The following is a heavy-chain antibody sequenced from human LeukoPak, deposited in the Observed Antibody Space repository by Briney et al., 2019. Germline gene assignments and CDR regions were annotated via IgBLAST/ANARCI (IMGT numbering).Heavy chain of an antibody. CDR3: ARATDILTGFDY. CDR1: GGTFSSYA. D-gene: IGHD3-9*01. V-gene: IGHV1-69*13. CDR2: IIPIFGTV. Sequence: ASVNVSCKASGGTFSSYAISWVRQAPGQGLEWMGGIIPIFGTVNYAQKFQGRVTITADEPTSTAYMELSSLRSEDTAVYYCARATDILTGFDYWGQGTLVTVSS. J-gene: IGHJ4*02.